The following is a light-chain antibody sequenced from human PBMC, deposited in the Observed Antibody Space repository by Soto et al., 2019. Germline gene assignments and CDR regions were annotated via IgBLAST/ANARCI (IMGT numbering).Light chain of an antibody. V-gene: IGKV1-39*01. Sequence: DVQMTQSPSSLSASVGERVTITCRASENIPGYLNWFQQKPGKAPRLLIYAASRLQSGVPSRFSGSESGADFTLTISSLQPEDFATYYCQQTHSAPRTFGQGTKVEV. J-gene: IGKJ1*01. CDR1: ENIPGY. CDR3: QQTHSAPRT. CDR2: AAS.